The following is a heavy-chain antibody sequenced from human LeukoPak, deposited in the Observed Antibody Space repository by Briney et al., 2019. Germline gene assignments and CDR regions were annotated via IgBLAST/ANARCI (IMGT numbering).Heavy chain of an antibody. Sequence: GGSLRLSYAASGFTFSSYPVRWVRQAPGKGLEYGSGISDSGGSTYYADSVKSRFTISRDNSKNTLYLQMNSLRAEDTAVYYCAKDRRGYAGSLMADSWGQGTLVTVSS. CDR2: ISDSGGST. D-gene: IGHD2-2*01. J-gene: IGHJ4*02. CDR1: GFTFSSYP. CDR3: AKDRRGYAGSLMADS. V-gene: IGHV3-23*01.